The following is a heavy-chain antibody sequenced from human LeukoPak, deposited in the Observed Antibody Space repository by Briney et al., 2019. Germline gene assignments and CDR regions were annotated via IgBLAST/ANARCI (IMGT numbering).Heavy chain of an antibody. J-gene: IGHJ4*02. CDR3: ARGRTQQNLSDD. Sequence: SETLSLTCAVYGWSFSGYYWSWIRQPPGKGLEWIGEINHSGSTNYNPSLKSRGTISIDTSKKQFSLKVSFVTAADKAVYYCARGRTQQNLSDDWGQGTLVTVSS. CDR2: INHSGST. CDR1: GWSFSGYY. D-gene: IGHD1-14*01. V-gene: IGHV4-34*01.